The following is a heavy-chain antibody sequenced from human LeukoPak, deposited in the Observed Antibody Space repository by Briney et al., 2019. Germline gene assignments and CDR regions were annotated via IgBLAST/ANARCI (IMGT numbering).Heavy chain of an antibody. CDR1: GFTFSSYS. J-gene: IGHJ5*02. V-gene: IGHV3-21*01. CDR3: ARGIAAAATFPFDP. Sequence: GRSLRLSCAASGFTFSSYSMNWVRQAPGKGLEWVSSISSSSSYIYYADSVKGRFTISRDNAKNSLYLQMDSLRAEDTAVYYCARGIAAAATFPFDPWGQGTLVTVSS. D-gene: IGHD6-13*01. CDR2: ISSSSSYI.